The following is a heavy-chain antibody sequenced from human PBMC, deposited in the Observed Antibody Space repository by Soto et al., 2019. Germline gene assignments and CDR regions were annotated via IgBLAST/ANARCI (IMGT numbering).Heavy chain of an antibody. CDR2: INSDGSVS. Sequence: EVQLVESGGGLAQPGGSLRLSCVASGFTFSNYWMYWVRQAPGEGLVWVSRINSDGSVSSYADSVKGRLTISRDNVKNTLYLQMDSLRAEDTAVYYCARGDCVGGTCYSLAGSFYYYMDVWGKGTTVTVFS. CDR1: GFTFSNYW. V-gene: IGHV3-74*01. CDR3: ARGDCVGGTCYSLAGSFYYYMDV. D-gene: IGHD2-15*01. J-gene: IGHJ6*03.